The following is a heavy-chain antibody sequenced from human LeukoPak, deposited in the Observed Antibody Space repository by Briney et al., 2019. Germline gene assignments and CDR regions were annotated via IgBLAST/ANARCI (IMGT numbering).Heavy chain of an antibody. CDR1: GDSISSYY. CDR3: ARGGTIFPPATYYFDY. J-gene: IGHJ4*02. Sequence: SETLSLTCTVSGDSISSYYWSWIRQPPGKGLEWIRYIYYSGSTDYNPSLKSRVTISVDTSKNQFSLKLSSVTAADTAVYYCARGGTIFPPATYYFDYWGQATLVTVSS. CDR2: IYYSGST. V-gene: IGHV4-59*01. D-gene: IGHD3-9*01.